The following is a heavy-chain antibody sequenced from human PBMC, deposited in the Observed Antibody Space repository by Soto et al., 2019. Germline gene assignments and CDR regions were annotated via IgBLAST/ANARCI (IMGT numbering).Heavy chain of an antibody. CDR3: AKDRYFHSSSWYFPAFDP. V-gene: IGHV3-30*18. D-gene: IGHD6-13*01. Sequence: GLEWVAVVSYDGSNKYYADSVKGRFTISRDNSKNTLYLQMNSLRAEDTAVYYCAKDRYFHSSSWYFPAFDPWGQGTLVTVSS. CDR2: VSYDGSNK. J-gene: IGHJ5*02.